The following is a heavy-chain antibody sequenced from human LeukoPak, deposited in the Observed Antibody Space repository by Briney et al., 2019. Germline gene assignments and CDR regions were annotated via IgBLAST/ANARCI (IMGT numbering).Heavy chain of an antibody. V-gene: IGHV4-34*01. Sequence: SETLSLTCAVYGGSFSGYYWSWIRQPPGKGLEWIGEINHSGGTNYNPSLKSRVTVSVDTSKNQFSLKLSSVTAADTAVYYCARNPPSLGWDIVVVPAANDYWGQGTLVTVSS. CDR2: INHSGGT. J-gene: IGHJ4*02. CDR1: GGSFSGYY. CDR3: ARNPPSLGWDIVVVPAANDY. D-gene: IGHD2-2*01.